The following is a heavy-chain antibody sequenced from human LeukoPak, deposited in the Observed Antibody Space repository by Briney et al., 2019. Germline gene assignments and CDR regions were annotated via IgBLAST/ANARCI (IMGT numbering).Heavy chain of an antibody. CDR1: GGTFSSSA. CDR3: ARDQGLTAPPPYGLDV. Sequence: SVKVSCKTSGGTFSSSAITWVRQAPGQGLEWMGRIIPVLNITTYAQKFQGSVTITAETSTSTVYMELSSLRSEETAVYYCARDQGLTAPPPYGLDVWGQGTTVTVSS. J-gene: IGHJ6*02. D-gene: IGHD5-18*01. CDR2: IIPVLNIT. V-gene: IGHV1-69*04.